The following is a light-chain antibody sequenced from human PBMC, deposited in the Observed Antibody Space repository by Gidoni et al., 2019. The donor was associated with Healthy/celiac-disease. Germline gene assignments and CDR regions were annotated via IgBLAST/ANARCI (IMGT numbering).Light chain of an antibody. CDR1: QSVSSN. Sequence: ELVMTQSPATLSVSPGERATLSCRASQSVSSNLAWYQQKPGQAPRLLIYGASTRATGIPARFSGSGSGTEFTLTISSLQSEDFAVYYCQQYNNWPPCSFXQXTKLEIK. CDR2: GAS. V-gene: IGKV3-15*01. J-gene: IGKJ2*04. CDR3: QQYNNWPPCS.